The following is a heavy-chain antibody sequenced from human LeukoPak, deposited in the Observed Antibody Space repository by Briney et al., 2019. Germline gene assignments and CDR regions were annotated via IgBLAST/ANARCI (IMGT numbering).Heavy chain of an antibody. D-gene: IGHD6-13*01. J-gene: IGHJ3*02. Sequence: SETLSLTCAVYGGSFSGYYWSWIRQPPGKGLEWVGEINHSGTTTYNPSLKSRVTISVDTSKNQFSLKLSSVTAADTAVYYCAREKSRIAAAARIGFDIWGQGTMVTVSS. CDR3: AREKSRIAAAARIGFDI. CDR2: INHSGTT. CDR1: GGSFSGYY. V-gene: IGHV4-34*01.